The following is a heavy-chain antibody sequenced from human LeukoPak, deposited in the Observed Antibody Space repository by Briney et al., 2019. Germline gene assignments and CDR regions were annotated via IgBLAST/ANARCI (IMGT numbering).Heavy chain of an antibody. Sequence: ASVKVSCKASGYTFTGYYMHWVRQAPGQGLEWMGWSNPNSGGTNYAQKFQGRVTMTRDTSISTAYMELSRLRSDDTAVYYCALLYDILTGYSNFDYWGQGTLVTVSS. V-gene: IGHV1-2*02. CDR1: GYTFTGYY. D-gene: IGHD3-9*01. CDR2: SNPNSGGT. CDR3: ALLYDILTGYSNFDY. J-gene: IGHJ4*02.